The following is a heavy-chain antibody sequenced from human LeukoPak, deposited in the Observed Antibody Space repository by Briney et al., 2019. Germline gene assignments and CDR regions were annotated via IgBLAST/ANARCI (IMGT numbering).Heavy chain of an antibody. CDR3: ARHLRYIEVAFDY. V-gene: IGHV3-53*01. CDR1: GFTVSSNY. J-gene: IGHJ4*02. D-gene: IGHD3-9*01. CDR2: IYSGGST. Sequence: GGSLRLSCAASGFTVSSNYMSWVRQAPGKGLEWVSVIYSGGSTYYADSVKGRFTISRDNSKNTLYLQMNSLRAEDTAVYYCARHLRYIEVAFDYWGQGTLVTVSS.